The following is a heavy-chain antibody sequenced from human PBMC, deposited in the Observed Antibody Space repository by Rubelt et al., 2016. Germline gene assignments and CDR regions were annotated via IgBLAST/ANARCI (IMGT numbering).Heavy chain of an antibody. CDR1: EFTFSSYW. CDR3: ARDVNVVVPAAFYGMDV. J-gene: IGHJ6*02. CDR2: IKQDGSEK. D-gene: IGHD2-2*01. Sequence: GGSLRLSCAASEFTFSSYWMSWVRQAPGKGLEWVANIKQDGSEKYYVDSVKGRFNISRDNAKNSLYLQMNSLRAEDTAVYYCARDVNVVVPAAFYGMDVWGQGTTVTVSS. V-gene: IGHV3-7*03.